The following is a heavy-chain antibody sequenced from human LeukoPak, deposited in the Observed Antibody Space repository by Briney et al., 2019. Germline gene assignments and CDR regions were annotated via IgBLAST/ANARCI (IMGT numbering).Heavy chain of an antibody. CDR2: IYYSGST. CDR1: GGSISSSSYY. D-gene: IGHD3-16*01. Sequence: PSETLSLTCTVSGGSISSSSYYWGWIRQPPGKGLEWIGSIYYSGSTYYNPSLKSRVTISVDTSKNQFSLKLSSVTAADTAVYYCARRGTIYYFDYWGQGTLVTVSS. J-gene: IGHJ4*02. CDR3: ARRGTIYYFDY. V-gene: IGHV4-39*07.